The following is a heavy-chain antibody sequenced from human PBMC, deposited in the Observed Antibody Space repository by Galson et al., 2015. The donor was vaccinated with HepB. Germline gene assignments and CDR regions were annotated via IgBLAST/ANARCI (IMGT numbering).Heavy chain of an antibody. Sequence: QSGAEVKKPGESLKISCQGSGYRFTSYWIGWVRQMPGKGLEWMGIIYPGDSDTRYSPSFQGQVTISADKSISTAYLQWSSLKASDTAMYYCARHPTEYNYDDVFDMWGQGTMVTVSS. V-gene: IGHV5-51*01. CDR3: ARHPTEYNYDDVFDM. D-gene: IGHD3-22*01. CDR2: IYPGDSDT. J-gene: IGHJ3*02. CDR1: GYRFTSYW.